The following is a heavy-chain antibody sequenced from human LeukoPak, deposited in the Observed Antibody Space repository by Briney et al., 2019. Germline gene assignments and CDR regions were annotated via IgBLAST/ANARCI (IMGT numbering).Heavy chain of an antibody. D-gene: IGHD3-22*01. CDR2: IIPILGIA. J-gene: IGHJ4*02. CDR3: ARESSSGYYYALDY. CDR1: GGTFSSYA. Sequence: ASVKVSCKASGGTFSSYAISWVRQAPGQGLEWMGRIIPILGIANYAQKFQGRVTITADKSTSTAYMELSSLRSEDTAVYYCARESSSGYYYALDYWGQGTLVTVSS. V-gene: IGHV1-69*04.